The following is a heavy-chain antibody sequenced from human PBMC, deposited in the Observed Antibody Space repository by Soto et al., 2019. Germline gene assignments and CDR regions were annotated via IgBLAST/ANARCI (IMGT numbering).Heavy chain of an antibody. CDR2: IYSSGTT. V-gene: IGHV4-61*08. CDR3: ARDAYSSSWLDY. J-gene: IGHJ4*02. D-gene: IGHD6-13*01. CDR1: GGSISSGGYY. Sequence: SETLSLTCTVSGGSISSGGYYWSWIRQPPGKGLEWIGYIYSSGTTNYNPSLKSRVSISVDTSKNQFSLKLSSVTAADTAVYYCARDAYSSSWLDYWGQGTLVTVSS.